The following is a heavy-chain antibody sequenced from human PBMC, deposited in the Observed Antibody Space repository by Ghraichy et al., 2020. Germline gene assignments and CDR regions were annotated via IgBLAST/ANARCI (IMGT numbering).Heavy chain of an antibody. CDR3: ARELNDFWSGSNFDS. V-gene: IGHV3-7*01. Sequence: GGSLRLSCAASGFRFSSQWMSWVRQAPGKGLEWVANIKQDGSEKYYVDSVKGRFTISRDNTKNSLYLQMNSLRAEDTAVYYWARELNDFWSGSNFDSWGQGTLVTVSS. J-gene: IGHJ4*02. CDR2: IKQDGSEK. D-gene: IGHD3-3*01. CDR1: GFRFSSQW.